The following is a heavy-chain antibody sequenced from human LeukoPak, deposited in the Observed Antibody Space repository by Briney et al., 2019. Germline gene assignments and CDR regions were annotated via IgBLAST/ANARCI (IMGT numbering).Heavy chain of an antibody. D-gene: IGHD2-15*01. CDR1: GYTFTSYG. J-gene: IGHJ5*02. V-gene: IGHV1-18*01. CDR3: ARGPRGYCSGGSCYNWFDP. Sequence: ASVKVSCKASGYTFTSYGISWVRQAPGQGLEWMGWISAYNGNTNYAQKLQGRVTMTTDTSTSTAYMELSRLRSDDTAVYYCARGPRGYCSGGSCYNWFDPWGQGTLVTVSS. CDR2: ISAYNGNT.